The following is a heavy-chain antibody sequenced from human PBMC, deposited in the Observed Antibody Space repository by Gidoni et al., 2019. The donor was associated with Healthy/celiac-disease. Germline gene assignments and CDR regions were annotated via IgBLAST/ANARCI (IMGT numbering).Heavy chain of an antibody. J-gene: IGHJ5*02. CDR2: ISGSGGSK. CDR1: GVTFSSYA. Sequence: EVQLLESGGGLVKPGGSLRLSGAASGVTFSSYAMSWVRQAPGRGLEWVSAISGSGGSKYYADSVKGRFTISRDNSKNSLYLQMNSLRAEDTAVYYCAKVGQPIRWGWFDPWGQGTLVTVSS. CDR3: AKVGQPIRWGWFDP. V-gene: IGHV3-23*01. D-gene: IGHD3-16*01.